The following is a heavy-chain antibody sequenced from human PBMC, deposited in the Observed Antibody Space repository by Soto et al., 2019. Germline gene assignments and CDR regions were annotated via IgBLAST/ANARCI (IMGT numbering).Heavy chain of an antibody. J-gene: IGHJ6*02. CDR2: INPNSGGT. D-gene: IGHD1-26*01. CDR1: GYTFTGYY. Sequence: GASVKVSCKASGYTFTGYYMHWVRQAPGQGLEWMGWINPNSGGTNYAQKFQGWVTMTRDTSISTAYMELSRLRSDDTAVYYCAREKLLVGYYYYGMDVWGQGTTVTVSS. V-gene: IGHV1-2*04. CDR3: AREKLLVGYYYYGMDV.